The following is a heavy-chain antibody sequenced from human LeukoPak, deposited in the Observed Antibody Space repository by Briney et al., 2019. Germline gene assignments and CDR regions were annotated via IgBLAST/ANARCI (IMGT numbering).Heavy chain of an antibody. V-gene: IGHV4-34*01. Sequence: SEALSLTCAVSGGSFSGYYWSWIRQPPGKGLEWIGEINHSGSLNYNASLKSRVSISADTSKNQFSLKLTSVTASDTAVYYCARGGLSSGQRVRRNWFDPWGQGTLVTVSS. D-gene: IGHD6-6*01. CDR3: ARGGLSSGQRVRRNWFDP. CDR1: GGSFSGYY. J-gene: IGHJ5*02. CDR2: INHSGSL.